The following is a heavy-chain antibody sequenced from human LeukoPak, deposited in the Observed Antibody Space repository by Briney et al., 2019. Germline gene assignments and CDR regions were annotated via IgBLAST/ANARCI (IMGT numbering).Heavy chain of an antibody. Sequence: TGGSLRLSCAASGFTFSSYGMHWVRQAPGKGLEWLAVIAYDGSYEYYADSVKGRFTISRDNSKNTLYLQMNSLSAEDTAVYYCAGSKSGSSWYLPAYWGQGTLVTVSS. J-gene: IGHJ4*02. D-gene: IGHD6-13*01. CDR3: AGSKSGSSWYLPAY. CDR2: IAYDGSYE. V-gene: IGHV3-30*03. CDR1: GFTFSSYG.